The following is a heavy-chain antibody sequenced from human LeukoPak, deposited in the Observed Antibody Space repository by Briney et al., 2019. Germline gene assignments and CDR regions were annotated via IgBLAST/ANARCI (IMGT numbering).Heavy chain of an antibody. D-gene: IGHD5-24*01. CDR3: ASCRDGYNCYYYGMDV. Sequence: GGSLRLSCAASGFTFSSYGMHWVRQAPGKGVEWVAVIWYDGSNKYYADSVKGRFTISRDNSKNTLYLQMNSLRAEDTAVYYCASCRDGYNCYYYGMDVWGQGTTVTVSS. CDR1: GFTFSSYG. CDR2: IWYDGSNK. J-gene: IGHJ6*02. V-gene: IGHV3-33*01.